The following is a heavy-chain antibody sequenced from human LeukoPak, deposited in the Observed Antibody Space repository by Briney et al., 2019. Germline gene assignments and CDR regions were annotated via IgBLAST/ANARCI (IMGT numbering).Heavy chain of an antibody. D-gene: IGHD3-10*01. Sequence: ASVKVSCKASGYTFTGYDINWVRQATGQGLEWMGWMNPNSGNTGYAQKFQGRVTMTRNTSISTAYMELSSLRSEDTAVYYCARNGARLWFGELLTSGMDVWGQGTTVTVSS. V-gene: IGHV1-8*01. J-gene: IGHJ6*02. CDR2: MNPNSGNT. CDR1: GYTFTGYD. CDR3: ARNGARLWFGELLTSGMDV.